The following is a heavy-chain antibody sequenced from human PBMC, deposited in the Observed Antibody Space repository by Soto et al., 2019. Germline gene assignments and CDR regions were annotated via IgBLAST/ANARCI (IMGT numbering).Heavy chain of an antibody. V-gene: IGHV1-18*01. D-gene: IGHD1-1*01. CDR1: GYGFTTYG. CDR2: ISAHNVNT. Sequence: QVHLVQSGAEVKKHGASVKVSCKGSGYGFTTYGITWVRQAPGQGLEWMAWISAHNVNTNYAQKLQCRVTVIRDTSASTASMALRSLRSDDTAVYYCARVRYGDYLGQGALVTVSS. J-gene: IGHJ4*02. CDR3: ARVRYGDY.